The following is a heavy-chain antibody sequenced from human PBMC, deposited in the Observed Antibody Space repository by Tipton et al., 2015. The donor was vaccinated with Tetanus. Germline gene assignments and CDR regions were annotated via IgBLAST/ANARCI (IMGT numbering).Heavy chain of an antibody. CDR2: IYHSGST. D-gene: IGHD3-3*01. CDR3: ARANYDFPKKGPFDS. J-gene: IGHJ4*02. V-gene: IGHV4-31*11. Sequence: TLSLTCAVSGGSITSDNHYWSWIRQPPGKGLEWIGYIYHSGSTYYNASLKSRLDISPDTSKNQFSLRLTSVTAADTAVYYCARANYDFPKKGPFDSWGQGTLVIVSS. CDR1: GGSITSDNHY.